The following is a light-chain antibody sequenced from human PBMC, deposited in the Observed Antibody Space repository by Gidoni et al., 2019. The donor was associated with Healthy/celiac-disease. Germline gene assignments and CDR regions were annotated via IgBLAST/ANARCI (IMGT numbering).Light chain of an antibody. CDR3: SSYAGSNNHWV. CDR2: EVS. CDR1: SSSVGGYNY. Sequence: QSALTQPPSASGSPGPSVTISCTGTSSSVGGYNYVSWYQQHPVKAPKLMIYEVSKRPSGVPDRFSGSKSGNTASLTVSGLQAEDEADYYCSSYAGSNNHWVFGGGTKLTVL. J-gene: IGLJ3*02. V-gene: IGLV2-8*01.